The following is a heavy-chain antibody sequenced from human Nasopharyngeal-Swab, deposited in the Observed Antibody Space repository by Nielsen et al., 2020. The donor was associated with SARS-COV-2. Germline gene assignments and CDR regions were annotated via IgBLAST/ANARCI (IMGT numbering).Heavy chain of an antibody. J-gene: IGHJ4*02. CDR1: GGSVSSVGYY. Sequence: SEPLSLTCSVSGGSVSSVGYYWNWIRQPPGRPLEWLGYIYHDGGTNYNPSLMGRVIMSVDTSKNQFSLRLTSVSTADTAVYYCARDRGDLRKYNCDSWGQGTLVTVSS. D-gene: IGHD3-10*01. V-gene: IGHV4-61*08. CDR3: ARDRGDLRKYNCDS. CDR2: IYHDGGT.